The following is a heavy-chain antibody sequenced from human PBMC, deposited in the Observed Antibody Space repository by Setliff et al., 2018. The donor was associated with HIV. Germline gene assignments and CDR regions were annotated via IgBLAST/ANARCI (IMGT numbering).Heavy chain of an antibody. CDR2: INSDGSST. CDR3: ARDGYSYGFFDY. J-gene: IGHJ4*02. V-gene: IGHV3-74*01. Sequence: QPGGSLRLSCAASGFTFSSYWMHWVRQAPGKGLVWVSRINSDGSSTSYADSVKGRFTISRDNAKNSLYLQMNSLRAEDTAVYYCARDGYSYGFFDYWGQGTLVTVSS. CDR1: GFTFSSYW. D-gene: IGHD5-18*01.